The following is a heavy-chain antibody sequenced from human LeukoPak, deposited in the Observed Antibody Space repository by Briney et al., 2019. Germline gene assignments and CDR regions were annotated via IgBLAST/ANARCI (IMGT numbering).Heavy chain of an antibody. CDR2: NSNNGGRT. J-gene: IGHJ4*02. CDR3: ARDEDTSALSEY. V-gene: IGHV3-23*01. Sequence: EPGGSLRLSCAGSGFSFSSNTMSWVRQAPGRGLEWVSANSNNGGRTDYADSVKGRFTISRDNSKSTLYLHMDSLRAEDTAVYYCARDEDTSALSEYWGQGTLVTVSS. D-gene: IGHD2/OR15-2a*01. CDR1: GFSFSSNT.